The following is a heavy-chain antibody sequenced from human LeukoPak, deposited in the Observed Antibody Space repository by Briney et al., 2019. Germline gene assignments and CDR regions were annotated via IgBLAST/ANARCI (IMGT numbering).Heavy chain of an antibody. CDR3: LRDFSTETTAYLRH. V-gene: IGHV3-21*04. CDR2: ISSSSRHI. Sequence: PGGSLRLSCAASGFTFSSYSMNWVRQAPGKGLEWVSSISSSSRHIYYADSVKGRFTIFRDDAKNSLFLQMDSLRVEDTAMYYCLRDFSTETTAYLRHWGQGTLLTVSS. J-gene: IGHJ1*01. D-gene: IGHD4-17*01. CDR1: GFTFSSYS.